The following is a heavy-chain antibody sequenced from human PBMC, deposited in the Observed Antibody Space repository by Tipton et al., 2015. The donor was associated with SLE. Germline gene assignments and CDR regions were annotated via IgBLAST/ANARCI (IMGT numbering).Heavy chain of an antibody. Sequence: TLSLTCTVSGDSISSYYWSWIRQPPGKGLEWIGYLFYSGSTNYNPSLKSRVTISVDTSKNQYSLKLSSVTAADTAVYYCARWSRNWNEGAFDTWGQGTMVTVSS. CDR2: LFYSGST. CDR3: ARWSRNWNEGAFDT. J-gene: IGHJ3*02. CDR1: GDSISSYY. V-gene: IGHV4-59*08. D-gene: IGHD1-1*01.